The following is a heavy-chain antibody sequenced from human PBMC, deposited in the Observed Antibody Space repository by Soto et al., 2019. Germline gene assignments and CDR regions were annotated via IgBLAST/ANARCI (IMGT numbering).Heavy chain of an antibody. CDR3: ARALVAYADCPPDY. J-gene: IGHJ4*02. CDR1: GFTFSSSW. Sequence: EVHLVESGGGLVQPGGSLRLSCAASGFTFSSSWMSWVRLAPGKGLEWVANIKQDGSERYYIDSVKGRFTISRDNAKDSVYLQMNSLIAEDTAVYYCARALVAYADCPPDYWGQGTLVTVSS. CDR2: IKQDGSER. D-gene: IGHD4-17*01. V-gene: IGHV3-7*05.